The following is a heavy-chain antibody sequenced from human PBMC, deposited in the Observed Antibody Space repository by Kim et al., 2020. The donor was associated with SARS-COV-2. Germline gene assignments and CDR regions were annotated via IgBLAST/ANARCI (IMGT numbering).Heavy chain of an antibody. CDR3: AGGSGGYWSGAFDI. J-gene: IGHJ3*02. V-gene: IGHV1-8*01. Sequence: AQKFQGRVTMTRNTSISTAYMELSSLRSEDTAVYYCAGGSGGYWSGAFDIWGQGTMVTVSS. D-gene: IGHD1-26*01.